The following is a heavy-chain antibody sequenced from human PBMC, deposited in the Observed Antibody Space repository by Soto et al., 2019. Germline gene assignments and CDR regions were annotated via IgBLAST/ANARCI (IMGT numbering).Heavy chain of an antibody. J-gene: IGHJ3*02. CDR1: GLTVGSTY. CDR2: IYRGGST. D-gene: IGHD2-21*02. V-gene: IGHV3-66*01. Sequence: EVELVESGGGLVQPGGSLRLSCAGSGLTVGSTYMSWVRLAPGKGLEWVSLIYRGGSTYYADSVKGRFTISRDNSKNTLYLQMDSLGAEDTAVYYCAGRGDFEAFDIWGQGTMVTVAS. CDR3: AGRGDFEAFDI.